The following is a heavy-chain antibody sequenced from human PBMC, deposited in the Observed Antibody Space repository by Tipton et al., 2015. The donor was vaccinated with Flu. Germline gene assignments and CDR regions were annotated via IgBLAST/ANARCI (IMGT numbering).Heavy chain of an antibody. Sequence: TLSLTCTVSGGSIGNFYWNWIRQPPGKGLEWIGYIYNSEYTKYNPSLKSRVTISVDTSKKTFSLQLRSVTAADTAMYYCARDPSLGMPDYFDYWGQGTLVTASS. CDR1: GGSIGNFY. J-gene: IGHJ4*02. V-gene: IGHV4-59*12. D-gene: IGHD2-2*01. CDR2: IYNSEYT. CDR3: ARDPSLGMPDYFDY.